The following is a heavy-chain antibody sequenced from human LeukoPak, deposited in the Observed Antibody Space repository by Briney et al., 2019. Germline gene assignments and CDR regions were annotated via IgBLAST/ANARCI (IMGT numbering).Heavy chain of an antibody. CDR2: VWYDGGNK. CDR3: ARDLQDSSGWHAGKDP. Sequence: HPGGSLRLSCAASGFTFSSYGMHWVRQAPGKGLEWVAIVWYDGGNKYYADSVKGRFTISRDNSKNTLYLQMNSLRAEDTAVYYCARDLQDSSGWHAGKDPWGQGTLVTVSS. J-gene: IGHJ5*02. V-gene: IGHV3-33*01. D-gene: IGHD6-19*01. CDR1: GFTFSSYG.